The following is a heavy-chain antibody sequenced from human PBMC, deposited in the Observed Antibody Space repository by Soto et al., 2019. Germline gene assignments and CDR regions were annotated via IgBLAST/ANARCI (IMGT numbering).Heavy chain of an antibody. CDR1: GGTFSSYA. D-gene: IGHD6-13*01. CDR3: ARVWEGESSSWDDAFDI. V-gene: IGHV1-69*13. Sequence: SVKVSCKASGGTFSSYAISWVRQAPGQGLEWMGGIIPIFGTANYAQKFQGRVTITADESTSTAYMELSSLRSEDTAVYYCARVWEGESSSWDDAFDIWGQGTMVTVSS. CDR2: IIPIFGTA. J-gene: IGHJ3*02.